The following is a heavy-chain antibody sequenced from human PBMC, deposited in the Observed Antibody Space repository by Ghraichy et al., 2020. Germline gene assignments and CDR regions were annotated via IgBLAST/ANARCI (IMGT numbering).Heavy chain of an antibody. V-gene: IGHV3-15*01. Sequence: GGSLRLSCAASGFTFSNAWMSWVRQAPGKGLEWVGRIKSKTDGGTTDYAAPVKGRFTISRDDSKNTLYLQMNSLKTEDTAVYYCTTDRYYYDSWDLWGRGTLVTVSS. J-gene: IGHJ2*01. CDR1: GFTFSNAW. D-gene: IGHD3-22*01. CDR2: IKSKTDGGTT. CDR3: TTDRYYYDSWDL.